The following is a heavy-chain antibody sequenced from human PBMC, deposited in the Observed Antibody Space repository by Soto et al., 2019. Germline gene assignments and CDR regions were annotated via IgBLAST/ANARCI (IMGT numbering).Heavy chain of an antibody. CDR2: IDHSGYT. Sequence: QVQLQQWGAGLLKPSETLSLTCAVYGGSFSGYYWNWIRQPPGKGLEWIGEIDHSGYTNYNPSRKSRVTMSVDTSVNLFSLRMTSVTAADTAVYYCARVRDWFDPWGQGTLVTVSS. V-gene: IGHV4-34*01. J-gene: IGHJ5*02. CDR1: GGSFSGYY. CDR3: ARVRDWFDP.